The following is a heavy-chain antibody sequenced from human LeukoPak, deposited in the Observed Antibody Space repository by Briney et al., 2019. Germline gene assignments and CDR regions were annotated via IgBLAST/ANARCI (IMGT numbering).Heavy chain of an antibody. CDR2: IYYSGST. Sequence: SETLSLTCTVSGGSISSGGYYWSWIRQHPGKGLEWIGYIYYSGSTYYNPSLKSRVTISVDTSKNQFSLKLSSVTAADTAVYYCARGRVDYVWSEVDAFDIWGQGTMVTVSS. D-gene: IGHD4-17*01. CDR3: ARGRVDYVWSEVDAFDI. J-gene: IGHJ3*02. V-gene: IGHV4-31*03. CDR1: GGSISSGGYY.